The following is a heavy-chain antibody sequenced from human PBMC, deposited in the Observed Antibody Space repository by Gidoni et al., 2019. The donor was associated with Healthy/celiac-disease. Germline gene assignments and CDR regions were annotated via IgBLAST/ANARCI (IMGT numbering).Heavy chain of an antibody. CDR2: ISGSGGST. D-gene: IGHD1-26*01. CDR1: GFTFSSYA. Sequence: EAQLLESGGGLVQPGGSLRLSCAASGFTFSSYAMSWVRQAPGKGLEWVSAISGSGGSTYYADSVKGRFTISRDNSKNTLYLQMNSLRAEDTAVYYCAKDPPEKSYYREDAFDIWGQGTMVTVSS. J-gene: IGHJ3*02. V-gene: IGHV3-23*01. CDR3: AKDPPEKSYYREDAFDI.